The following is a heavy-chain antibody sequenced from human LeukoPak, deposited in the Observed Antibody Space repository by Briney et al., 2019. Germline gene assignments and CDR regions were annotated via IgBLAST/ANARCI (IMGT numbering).Heavy chain of an antibody. D-gene: IGHD2/OR15-2a*01. CDR3: AREGPRGNSQFDY. Sequence: GGSLRLSCAASGFTFSSTSMSRVRQAPGKGLEWVALIWYDGSNKYYADSVKGRLTISRDNSKNTLYLQMNSLRAEDTAVYYCAREGPRGNSQFDYWGQGTLVTVSS. J-gene: IGHJ4*02. V-gene: IGHV3-33*08. CDR1: GFTFSSTS. CDR2: IWYDGSNK.